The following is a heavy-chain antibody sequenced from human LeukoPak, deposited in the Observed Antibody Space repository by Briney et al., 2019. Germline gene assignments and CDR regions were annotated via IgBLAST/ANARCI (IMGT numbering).Heavy chain of an antibody. D-gene: IGHD3-22*01. CDR1: GFTFSNYW. CDR3: AREQYYYDSSGYYYDEEGPGDYFDY. V-gene: IGHV3-7*05. J-gene: IGHJ4*02. CDR2: IKQDGSEK. Sequence: GGSLRLSCAASGFTFSNYWMSWVRQAPGKGLEWVANIKQDGSEKYYVDSVKGRFTISRDNAKNSLYLQMNSLRAEDTAVYYCAREQYYYDSSGYYYDEEGPGDYFDYWGQGTLVTVSS.